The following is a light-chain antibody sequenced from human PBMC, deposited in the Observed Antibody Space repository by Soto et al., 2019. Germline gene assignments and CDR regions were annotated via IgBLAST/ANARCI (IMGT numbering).Light chain of an antibody. Sequence: IVMTQSPATLSVSPWERATLSCRASQSVSSSLAWYQQRPGQAPRLLIYGASTRATGIPDRFSGSGSGTEFTLTISRLEPEDFAVYYCQQYGSSPITFGQGTRLEIK. J-gene: IGKJ5*01. CDR1: QSVSSS. CDR2: GAS. CDR3: QQYGSSPIT. V-gene: IGKV3-20*01.